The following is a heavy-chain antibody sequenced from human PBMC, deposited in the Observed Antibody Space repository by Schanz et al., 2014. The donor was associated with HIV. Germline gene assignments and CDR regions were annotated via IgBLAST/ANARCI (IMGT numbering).Heavy chain of an antibody. CDR3: AKDRTDSGWYKEGPRELGE. CDR1: GFTFITYG. D-gene: IGHD6-19*01. CDR2: ISYDGSNK. Sequence: QVQLVESGGGVVQPGRSLRLSCAASGFTFITYGMHWVRQAPGKGREWVAGISYDGSNKYYADSVKGRFTISRDSFNNTLYLHMSSLRAEDTAVYFCAKDRTDSGWYKEGPRELGEWGQGTLVTVSS. J-gene: IGHJ4*02. V-gene: IGHV3-30*18.